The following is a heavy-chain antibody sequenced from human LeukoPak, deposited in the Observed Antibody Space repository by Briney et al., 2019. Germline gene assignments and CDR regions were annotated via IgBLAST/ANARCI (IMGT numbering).Heavy chain of an antibody. J-gene: IGHJ6*02. V-gene: IGHV1-69*13. CDR1: GGNFSSYA. CDR2: IIPIFGTA. CDR3: ASGDIVVVPAASGYYYYGMDV. D-gene: IGHD2-2*01. Sequence: SVKVSCKASGGNFSSYAISWVRQAPGQGLEWMGGIIPIFGTANYAQKFQGRVTITADESTSTAYMELSSLRSEDTAVYYCASGDIVVVPAASGYYYYGMDVWGQGTTVTVSS.